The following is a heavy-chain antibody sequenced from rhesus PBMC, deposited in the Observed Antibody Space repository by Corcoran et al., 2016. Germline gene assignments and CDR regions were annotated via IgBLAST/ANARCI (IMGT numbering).Heavy chain of an antibody. CDR3: ARSDQYCTSTTCYAAGGDAFDF. J-gene: IGHJ3*01. CDR2: FYGSGGGT. CDR1: GGSISDDYY. V-gene: IGHV4-106*01. D-gene: IGHD2-2*01. Sequence: QVQLQESGPGLVKPSETLSLTCAVSGGSISDDYYWSWIRQPPGKGLEWIGYFYGSGGGTNYNPSLKHPVTISIDTSKNQFSLKLSSVTAADTSVYYCARSDQYCTSTTCYAAGGDAFDFWGQGLRVTVSS.